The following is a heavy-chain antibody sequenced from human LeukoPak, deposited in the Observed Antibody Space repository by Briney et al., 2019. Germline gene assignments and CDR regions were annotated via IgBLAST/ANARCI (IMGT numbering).Heavy chain of an antibody. V-gene: IGHV1-2*02. CDR1: GYTFIDHY. Sequence: ASVKVSCKPPGYTFIDHYLHWVRQAPGQGLESLGWIDPDTGDTNYPQKFQGRVTMTRDTSSSTAYMELNRLRPDDTAVYYCARAGHNSNSGGYDFWGLGTLVTVSS. J-gene: IGHJ4*02. CDR2: IDPDTGDT. D-gene: IGHD3-22*01. CDR3: ARAGHNSNSGGYDF.